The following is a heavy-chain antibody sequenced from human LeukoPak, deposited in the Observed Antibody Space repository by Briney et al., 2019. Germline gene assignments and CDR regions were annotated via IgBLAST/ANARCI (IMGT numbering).Heavy chain of an antibody. D-gene: IGHD3-9*01. CDR2: IYTSGST. CDR1: GGSISSYY. Sequence: SETLSLTCTVSGGSISSYYWSWIRQPAGKGLEWIGRIYTSGSTNYNPSLKSRVTMSVDTSKNQFSLKLSSVTAADTAVYYCARDSHYDISTGYFHFDYWGQGTLVTVSS. J-gene: IGHJ4*02. V-gene: IGHV4-4*07. CDR3: ARDSHYDISTGYFHFDY.